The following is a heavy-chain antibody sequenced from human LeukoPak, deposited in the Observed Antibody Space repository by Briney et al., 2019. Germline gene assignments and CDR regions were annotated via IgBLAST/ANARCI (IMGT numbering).Heavy chain of an antibody. D-gene: IGHD2-21*02. CDR2: IYYSGTT. CDR1: GGSISSYY. CDR3: ARDVLAYCGGDCYSGYFDY. Sequence: RTSETLSLTCTVSGGSISSYYWRWIRQPPGKGLEWIGYIYYSGTTKYKASIKSRVTISVDTSKTQISLKLSSVTAADTAVYYCARDVLAYCGGDCYSGYFDYWGQGTLVTVSS. J-gene: IGHJ4*02. V-gene: IGHV4-59*01.